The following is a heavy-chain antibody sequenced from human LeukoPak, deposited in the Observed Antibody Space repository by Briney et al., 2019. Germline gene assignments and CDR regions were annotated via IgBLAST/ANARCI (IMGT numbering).Heavy chain of an antibody. CDR1: GGSFNTYY. J-gene: IGHJ1*01. V-gene: IGHV4-34*01. D-gene: IGHD3-22*01. CDR2: INHSGST. CDR3: AHSSDYQQY. Sequence: SETLALTCAVYGGSFNTYYWSWIRQPPGKGLEWIGEINHSGSTNYNPSLKGRATISVDTSQNQVSLKLSSVTAADTAVYYCAHSSDYQQYCGQGTLVTVSS.